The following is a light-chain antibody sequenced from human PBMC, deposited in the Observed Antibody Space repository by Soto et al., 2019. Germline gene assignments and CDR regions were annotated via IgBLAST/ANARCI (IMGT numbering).Light chain of an antibody. CDR2: DVS. Sequence: QAVVTQPASVAGSPGQSITIACTGTSSDVGGYNYVSWYQLHPGKAPRLVIYDVSIRPPAVSDRFSGSTSGNTASLTISGLQAEDEADYYCSSYTATRTVVFGGGTQLTVL. CDR1: SSDVGGYNY. J-gene: IGLJ3*02. V-gene: IGLV2-14*03. CDR3: SSYTATRTVV.